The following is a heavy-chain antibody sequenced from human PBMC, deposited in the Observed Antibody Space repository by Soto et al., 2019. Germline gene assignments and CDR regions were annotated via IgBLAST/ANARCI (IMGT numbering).Heavy chain of an antibody. CDR2: ISGSGGST. J-gene: IGHJ1*01. D-gene: IGHD2-2*02. Sequence: GESLKISCAASGFTFSSYAMSWVRQAPGKGLEWVSAISGSGGSTYYADSVKGRFTISRDNSKNTLYLQMNSLRAEDTAVYYCAKDGTRIVVVPAAIGAEYFQHWGQGTLVTVSS. CDR3: AKDGTRIVVVPAAIGAEYFQH. V-gene: IGHV3-23*01. CDR1: GFTFSSYA.